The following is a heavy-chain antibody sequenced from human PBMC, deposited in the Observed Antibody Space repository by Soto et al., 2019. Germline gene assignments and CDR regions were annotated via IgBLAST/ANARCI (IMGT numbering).Heavy chain of an antibody. CDR2: IVPVLPPV. Sequence: GASVKVSCKASRGAFNNYAIYWVRQATGQGLEWLGTIVPVLPPVYYAPRFQGRLTITADGSTDTVYRKLASLKSEDMAFYYCAREMPSTAAAYFIYGLNVWGQGTSVTVSS. J-gene: IGHJ6*02. D-gene: IGHD6-13*01. V-gene: IGHV1-69*11. CDR3: AREMPSTAAAYFIYGLNV. CDR1: RGAFNNYA.